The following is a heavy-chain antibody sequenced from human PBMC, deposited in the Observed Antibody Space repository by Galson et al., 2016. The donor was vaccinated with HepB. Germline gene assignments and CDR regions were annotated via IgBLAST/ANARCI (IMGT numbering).Heavy chain of an antibody. J-gene: IGHJ3*02. D-gene: IGHD3-3*01. CDR2: INWNSGRL. CDR3: AKDFTAIVFGRAFDI. Sequence: SLRLSCAASEFTFDDYAIHWVRQAPGKGMEWVSGINWNSGRLAYADSVKGRFTISRDHAKNSLYLQMSSLRVEDTALYYCAKDFTAIVFGRAFDIWGQGTVVTVSS. V-gene: IGHV3-9*01. CDR1: EFTFDDYA.